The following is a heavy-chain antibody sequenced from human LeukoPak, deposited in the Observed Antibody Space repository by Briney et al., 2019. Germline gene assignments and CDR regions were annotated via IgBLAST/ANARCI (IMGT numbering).Heavy chain of an antibody. V-gene: IGHV4-30-2*01. CDR2: IYHSGST. Sequence: PSQTLSLTCAVSGGSISSGGYSWSWIRQPPGKGLEWIGYIYHSGSTYYNPSLKSRVTISVDRSKNQFSLELSSVTAADTAVYYCARAGLWFGELEDYYFDYWGQGTLVTVSS. D-gene: IGHD3-10*01. CDR1: GGSISSGGYS. J-gene: IGHJ4*02. CDR3: ARAGLWFGELEDYYFDY.